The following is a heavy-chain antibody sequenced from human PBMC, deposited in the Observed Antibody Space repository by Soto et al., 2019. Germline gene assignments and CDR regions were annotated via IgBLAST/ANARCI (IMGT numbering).Heavy chain of an antibody. V-gene: IGHV4-4*02. CDR3: ARFRSWDRWRAFDI. D-gene: IGHD6-13*01. Sequence: SETLSLTCAVSGGSISSSNWWSWVRQPPGKGLEWIGEIYHSGSTNYKTSLKSRVTISVDKSKNQFSLKLNSVTAADTAVYYCARFRSWDRWRAFDIWGQGTIVTVSS. J-gene: IGHJ3*02. CDR2: IYHSGST. CDR1: GGSISSSNW.